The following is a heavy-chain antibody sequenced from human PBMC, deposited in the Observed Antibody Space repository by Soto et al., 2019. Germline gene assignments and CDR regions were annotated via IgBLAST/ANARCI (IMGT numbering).Heavy chain of an antibody. Sequence: QVQLQESGPGLVKPSETLSLTCTVSGGSISTYYWSWIRQPPGKGLEWIGYIYYSRSTNYNPSLKSRVTISVDTSKNQFSLKLSSVTAADTAVYYCARYAVAGNGGVRFDYWGQGTLVTVSS. CDR2: IYYSRST. CDR1: GGSISTYY. V-gene: IGHV4-59*01. CDR3: ARYAVAGNGGVRFDY. J-gene: IGHJ4*02. D-gene: IGHD6-19*01.